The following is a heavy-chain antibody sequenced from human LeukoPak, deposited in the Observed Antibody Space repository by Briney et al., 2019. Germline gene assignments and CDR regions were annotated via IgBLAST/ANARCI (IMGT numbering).Heavy chain of an antibody. CDR1: DGSISSGAYS. J-gene: IGHJ6*03. D-gene: IGHD1-14*01. Sequence: SQTLSPTCTVSDGSISSGAYSWNWIRQPPGRGLEWVGYIYHGGSPYYNPSLKSRVTISVDWSKNQFSLSLSSVTAADTAVYYCARGEPSTLLNNDYYFMDVWGKGTTVTVSS. CDR2: IYHGGSP. CDR3: ARGEPSTLLNNDYYFMDV. V-gene: IGHV4-30-2*01.